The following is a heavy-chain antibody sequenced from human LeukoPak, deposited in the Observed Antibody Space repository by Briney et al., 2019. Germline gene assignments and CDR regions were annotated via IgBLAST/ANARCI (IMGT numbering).Heavy chain of an antibody. D-gene: IGHD3-3*01. Sequence: PGGSLRLSCAASGFTFSSYAMSWVRQAPGKGLEWVSAISGSGGSTYYADSVKGRFTISRDNSKNTLYLQMNSLRAEDTAVYYCAKGGRFLEWFASFDYWGQGTLVTVSS. J-gene: IGHJ4*02. V-gene: IGHV3-23*01. CDR3: AKGGRFLEWFASFDY. CDR1: GFTFSSYA. CDR2: ISGSGGST.